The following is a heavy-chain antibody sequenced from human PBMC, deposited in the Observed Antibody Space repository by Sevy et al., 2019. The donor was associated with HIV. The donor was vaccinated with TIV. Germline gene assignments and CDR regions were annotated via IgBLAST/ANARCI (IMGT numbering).Heavy chain of an antibody. CDR3: TTVRLLWFGELTPNDAFDI. J-gene: IGHJ3*02. CDR1: GFTFSNAW. CDR2: IKSKTDGGTT. V-gene: IGHV3-15*01. Sequence: GGSLRLSCAASGFTFSNAWMSWVRQAPGKGLEWVGRIKSKTDGGTTDYAAPVKGRFTISRDDSKNTLYLQMNSLKTEETAVYYCTTVRLLWFGELTPNDAFDIWGQGTMVTVSS. D-gene: IGHD3-10*01.